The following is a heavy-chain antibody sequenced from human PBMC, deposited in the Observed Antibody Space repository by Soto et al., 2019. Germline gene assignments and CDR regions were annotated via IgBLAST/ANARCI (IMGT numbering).Heavy chain of an antibody. CDR1: GGSFSGYY. CDR3: ARMTTVVDAFDI. D-gene: IGHD4-17*01. V-gene: IGHV4-34*01. Sequence: SETLSLTCAVYGGSFSGYYWSWIRQPPGKGLEWIGEINHSGSTNYNPSLKSRVTISVDTSKNQFSLKLSSATAADTAVYYCARMTTVVDAFDIWGQGTMVTVSS. CDR2: INHSGST. J-gene: IGHJ3*02.